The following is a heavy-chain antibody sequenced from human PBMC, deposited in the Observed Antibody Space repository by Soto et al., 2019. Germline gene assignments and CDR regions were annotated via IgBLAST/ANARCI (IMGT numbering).Heavy chain of an antibody. CDR2: IDNSGSYI. V-gene: IGHV3-21*01. D-gene: IGHD4-4*01. CDR1: GFIFSDYT. CDR3: VRGDYRDY. Sequence: GGSLRLSCEVSGFIFSDYTMNWVRQAPGKGLEWVASIDNSGSYIFYAGPLKGRFTISRDNAKNSLFLQLRGLRADDTAVYFCVRGDYRDYWGQGTLVTVS. J-gene: IGHJ4*02.